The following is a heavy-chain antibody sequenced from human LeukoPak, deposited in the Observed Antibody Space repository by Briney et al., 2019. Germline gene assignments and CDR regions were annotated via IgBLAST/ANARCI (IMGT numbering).Heavy chain of an antibody. V-gene: IGHV4-59*01. CDR2: IYYSGST. CDR3: ARAILSGYPDS. D-gene: IGHD3-3*01. CDR1: GGSTSTYY. Sequence: SETLSLTCSVSGGSTSTYYWTWIRQPPGKGLEWIGYIYYSGSTNYNPSLKSRVTISLDTSKNQFSLKLSSVTAADTAVYYRARAILSGYPDSWGQGTLVTVSP. J-gene: IGHJ4*02.